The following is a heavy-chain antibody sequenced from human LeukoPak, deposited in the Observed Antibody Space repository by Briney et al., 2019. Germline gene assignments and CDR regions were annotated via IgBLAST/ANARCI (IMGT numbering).Heavy chain of an antibody. Sequence: ETLSLTCTVSGGSVSSGNYYWSWIRQPPGKGLEWIGFMSNSGHTDSNASLKSRVTISVDTSKNQFSLKLKSVTAADTAVYYCARVSVAGTGPDYWGQGTLVTVSS. CDR1: GGSVSSGNYY. CDR2: MSNSGHT. D-gene: IGHD6-13*01. CDR3: ARVSVAGTGPDY. J-gene: IGHJ4*02. V-gene: IGHV4-61*01.